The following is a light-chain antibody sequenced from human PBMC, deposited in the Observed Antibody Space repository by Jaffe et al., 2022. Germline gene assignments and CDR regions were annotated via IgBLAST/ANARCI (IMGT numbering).Light chain of an antibody. J-gene: IGKJ1*01. CDR3: QQYNSYSPQ. Sequence: DIQMTQSPSTLSASVGDRVTITCRASQSISSWLAWYQQKPGKAPKLLIYKASSLESGVPSRFSGSGSGTEFTLTISSLQPDDFATYYCQQYNSYSPQFGQGTKVEIK. V-gene: IGKV1-5*03. CDR2: KAS. CDR1: QSISSW.